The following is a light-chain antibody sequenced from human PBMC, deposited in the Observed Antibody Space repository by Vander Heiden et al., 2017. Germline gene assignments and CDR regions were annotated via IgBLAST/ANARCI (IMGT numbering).Light chain of an antibody. V-gene: IGLV3-1*01. J-gene: IGLJ2*01. CDR3: QAWNSSTGV. Sequence: SYELTQPPSVSVSPGQTATITCSGGTFGDKYACWYQQKPAQSLVLVIYQVSKRPSGIPERFSGSNSATTATLTISGTQAVDDSYYYCQAWNSSTGVFGGGTKLTVL. CDR2: QVS. CDR1: TFGDKY.